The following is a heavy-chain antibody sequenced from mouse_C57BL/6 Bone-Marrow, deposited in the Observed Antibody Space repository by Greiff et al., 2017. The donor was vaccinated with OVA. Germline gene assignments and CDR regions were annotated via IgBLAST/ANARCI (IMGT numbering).Heavy chain of an antibody. CDR3: ARSGYYGSSFLYYAMDY. J-gene: IGHJ4*01. CDR1: GFSLSTSGMG. CDR2: IYWDDDK. Sequence: QVTLKESGPGILQSSQTLSLTCSFSGFSLSTSGMGVSWIRQPSGKGLEWLAHIYWDDDKRYNPSLKSRLTISKDTSRNQVFLKITSVDTADTATYYCARSGYYGSSFLYYAMDYWGQGTSVTVSS. V-gene: IGHV8-12*01. D-gene: IGHD1-1*01.